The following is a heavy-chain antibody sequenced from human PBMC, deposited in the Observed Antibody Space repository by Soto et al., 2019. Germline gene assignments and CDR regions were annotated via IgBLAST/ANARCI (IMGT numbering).Heavy chain of an antibody. Sequence: QVQLVQSGAEVKKPGASVKVSCKASGYTFTSYDINWVRQATGQGLEWMGWMNPNSGNTGYAQKFQGRVTMTRNTSISTAYMGLSSLRSEDTAGYYWARERSSGWYVYYWGQGTLVTVSS. J-gene: IGHJ4*02. CDR2: MNPNSGNT. CDR1: GYTFTSYD. V-gene: IGHV1-8*01. CDR3: ARERSSGWYVYY. D-gene: IGHD6-19*01.